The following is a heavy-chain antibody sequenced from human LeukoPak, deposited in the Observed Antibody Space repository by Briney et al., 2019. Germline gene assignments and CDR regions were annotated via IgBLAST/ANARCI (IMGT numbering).Heavy chain of an antibody. Sequence: GGSLRLSCAASGFIFSDYYMSRLRQAPGKGLEWLSYISSSGSSIYYADSVKGRFTISRDNAKNSLYLQMNSLRAEDTAVYYCARDMGLSVAALGDLDYWGQGTLVTVSS. CDR1: GFIFSDYY. V-gene: IGHV3-11*04. CDR3: ARDMGLSVAALGDLDY. D-gene: IGHD6-13*01. J-gene: IGHJ4*02. CDR2: ISSSGSSI.